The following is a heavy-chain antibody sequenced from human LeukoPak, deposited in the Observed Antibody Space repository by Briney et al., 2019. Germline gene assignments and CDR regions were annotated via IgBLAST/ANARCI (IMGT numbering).Heavy chain of an antibody. CDR2: IKKDGSEK. V-gene: IGHV3-7*01. CDR3: AREGSDWNYYYYMDV. Sequence: GGSLRLSCAASGFTFSSYWMSWVRQAPGKGLEWVANIKKDGSEKYYVDSVKGRFTISRDNAKTSLYLQMNSLRAEDTAVYYCAREGSDWNYYYYMDVWGKGTTVTISS. CDR1: GFTFSSYW. J-gene: IGHJ6*03. D-gene: IGHD6-19*01.